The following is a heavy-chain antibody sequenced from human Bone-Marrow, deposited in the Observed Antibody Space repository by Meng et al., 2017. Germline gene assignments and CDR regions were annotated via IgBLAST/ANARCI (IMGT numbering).Heavy chain of an antibody. CDR2: ITYDGSNK. D-gene: IGHD1-26*01. CDR3: ASLSPSYWYFPY. Sequence: GESLKISCAASGFTFSSYAMHWVRQAPGKGLEWVAVITYDGSNKYYADSVKGRFTISRDNSKNTLYLQMNSLRAEDTAVYYCASLSPSYWYFPYWGQGTLVTVSS. V-gene: IGHV3-30*01. CDR1: GFTFSSYA. J-gene: IGHJ4*02.